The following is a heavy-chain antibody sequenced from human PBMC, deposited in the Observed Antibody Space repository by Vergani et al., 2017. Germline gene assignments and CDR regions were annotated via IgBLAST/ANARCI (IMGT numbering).Heavy chain of an antibody. V-gene: IGHV1-46*03. Sequence: QVQLVQSGAEVKKPGASVKVSCKASGYTFTSYYMHWVRQAPGQGLEWMGIINPSGGSTSYAQKFQGRVTMTRDTSTSTVYMELSSLRYEDTVVYYCARDGRTDGYYYGMDVWGQGTTVTVSS. J-gene: IGHJ6*02. CDR1: GYTFTSYY. CDR2: INPSGGST. D-gene: IGHD1-26*01. CDR3: ARDGRTDGYYYGMDV.